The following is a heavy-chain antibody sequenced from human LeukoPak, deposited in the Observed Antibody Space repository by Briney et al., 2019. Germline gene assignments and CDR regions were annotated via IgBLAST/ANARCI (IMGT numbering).Heavy chain of an antibody. J-gene: IGHJ4*02. V-gene: IGHV1-2*02. D-gene: IGHD4-11*01. CDR1: GYTFNGFY. Sequence: ASVKVSCKASGYTFNGFYLHWVRQAPGQGLEWRGWIYPNSGGTNYAQKFQGRVTMTRDTSISTAYMELSRLRSDDTAVYYCARWMATVTTPDYWGQGTLVTVSS. CDR2: IYPNSGGT. CDR3: ARWMATVTTPDY.